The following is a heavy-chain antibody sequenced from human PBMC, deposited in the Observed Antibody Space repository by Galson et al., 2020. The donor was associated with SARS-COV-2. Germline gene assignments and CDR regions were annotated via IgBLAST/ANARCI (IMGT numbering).Heavy chain of an antibody. J-gene: IGHJ3*02. D-gene: IGHD3-10*01. CDR1: GVSIGRTNW. Sequence: ASETLSLTCAVSGVSIGRTNWWSWVRQPPGKGLEWIGEIYHIGMTNYNPSLKSRVTISVDKSKNQFSLKLSSVTAADTAVYYCSGMTMVRGVGEKDAFDIWGQGTMVTVSP. V-gene: IGHV4-4*02. CDR2: IYHIGMT. CDR3: SGMTMVRGVGEKDAFDI.